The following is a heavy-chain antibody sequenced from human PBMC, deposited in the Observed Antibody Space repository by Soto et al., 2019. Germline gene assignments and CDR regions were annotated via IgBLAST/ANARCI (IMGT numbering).Heavy chain of an antibody. CDR1: GFTFSDHS. CDR3: ARDLGYYDSSGYFDY. V-gene: IGHV3-11*01. Sequence: QVQLVESGGGLVKPGGSLRLSCAASGFTFSDHSMSWIRQAPGKGLEWVSYISSSGDIIYYADSVKGRFTISRDNAKNSLYLQMNSLRAEDTAVYYCARDLGYYDSSGYFDYWGQGTLVTVSS. J-gene: IGHJ4*02. CDR2: ISSSGDII. D-gene: IGHD3-22*01.